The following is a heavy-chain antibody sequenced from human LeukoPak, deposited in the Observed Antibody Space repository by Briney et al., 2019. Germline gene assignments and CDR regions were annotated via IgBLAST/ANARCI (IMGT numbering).Heavy chain of an antibody. D-gene: IGHD6-19*01. Sequence: GGSLRLSCAASGFTFSSYSMNWVRQAPGKGLEWVSFISGTSSYIYYPDSVKGRFTISRDNSKNTLYLQMNSLRAEDTAVYYCAKDRDSSGWSPNWFDPWGQGTLVTVSS. CDR2: ISGTSSYI. J-gene: IGHJ5*02. V-gene: IGHV3-21*01. CDR3: AKDRDSSGWSPNWFDP. CDR1: GFTFSSYS.